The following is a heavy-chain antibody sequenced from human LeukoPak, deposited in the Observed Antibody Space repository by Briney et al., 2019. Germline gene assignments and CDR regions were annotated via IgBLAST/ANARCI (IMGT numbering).Heavy chain of an antibody. D-gene: IGHD4-17*01. J-gene: IGHJ4*02. Sequence: ASVKVSCKASGYTFTGYDINWVRQATGQGLEWVGWMNPNSGNTGYAQKFQGRVTMTRNTSISTAYMKLSSLRSEDTAVYYCARIHGEDRDYWGQGTLVTVSS. CDR3: ARIHGEDRDY. CDR2: MNPNSGNT. V-gene: IGHV1-8*01. CDR1: GYTFTGYD.